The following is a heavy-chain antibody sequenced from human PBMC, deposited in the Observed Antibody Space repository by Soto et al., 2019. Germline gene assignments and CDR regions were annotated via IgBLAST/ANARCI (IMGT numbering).Heavy chain of an antibody. V-gene: IGHV4-39*07. CDR1: GDSISRSSYY. Sequence: SETLSLTCTVSGDSISRSSYYWGWIRQPPGKGLEWIGSMYYSGSTYQNPSLKSRVTISVDTSKDQFSLKLSSVTAADTAVYYCARGHNWNSNWFDPWGQGTLVTVSS. D-gene: IGHD1-1*01. CDR2: MYYSGST. J-gene: IGHJ5*02. CDR3: ARGHNWNSNWFDP.